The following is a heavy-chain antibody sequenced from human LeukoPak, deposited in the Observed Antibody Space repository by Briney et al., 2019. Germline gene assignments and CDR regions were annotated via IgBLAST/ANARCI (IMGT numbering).Heavy chain of an antibody. D-gene: IGHD3-3*01. V-gene: IGHV3-11*04. CDR3: ARDPTGDDFWGGGHLDY. CDR1: GFTFSDYY. J-gene: IGHJ4*02. Sequence: GGSLRLSCAASGFTFSDYYMSWIRQAPGKGLGWVSYISSNGSTIYYADSVKGRFTISRDNAKNSLYLQMNSMRAEDTAVYYCARDPTGDDFWGGGHLDYWGQGTLVTVSS. CDR2: ISSNGSTI.